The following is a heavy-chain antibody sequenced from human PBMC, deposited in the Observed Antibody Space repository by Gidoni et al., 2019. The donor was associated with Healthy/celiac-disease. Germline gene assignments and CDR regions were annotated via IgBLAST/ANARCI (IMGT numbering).Heavy chain of an antibody. CDR2: INHSGST. CDR3: ARWYSSSWYYYGMDV. CDR1: GGSFSGYY. V-gene: IGHV4-34*01. D-gene: IGHD6-13*01. Sequence: QVQLQQWGAGLLKPSETLSLTCAVYGGSFSGYYWSWIRQPPGKGLEWIGEINHSGSTNYNPSLKSRVTISVDTSKNQFSLKLSSVTAADTAVYYCARWYSSSWYYYGMDVWGQGTTVTVSS. J-gene: IGHJ6*02.